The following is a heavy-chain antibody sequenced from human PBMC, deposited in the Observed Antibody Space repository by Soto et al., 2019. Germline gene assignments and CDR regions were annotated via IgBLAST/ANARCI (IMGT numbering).Heavy chain of an antibody. V-gene: IGHV4-34*01. CDR1: GGSFSGYY. D-gene: IGHD4-17*01. CDR2: INHSGST. J-gene: IGHJ5*02. Sequence: QVQLQQWGAGLLKPSETLSLTCAVYGGSFSGYYWSWIRQPPGKGLEWIGEINHSGSTNYNPSLKSRVTISVDTSKHQFSLKLSSVTAADTAVYYCAVRDYGDYGLDPWGQGTLVTVSS. CDR3: AVRDYGDYGLDP.